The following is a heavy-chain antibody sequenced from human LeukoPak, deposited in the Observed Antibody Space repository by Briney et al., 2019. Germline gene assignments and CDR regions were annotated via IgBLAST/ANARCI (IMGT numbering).Heavy chain of an antibody. CDR2: ISWNSGSI. D-gene: IGHD2-21*01. Sequence: PGGSLRLSCAASGFTFDDYAMHWVRQAPGKGLEWVSGISWNSGSIGYADSVKGRFTISRDNAKNSLYLQMNSLRAEDTAVYYCARDSYVVSHHWGQGTLVTVSS. CDR3: ARDSYVVSHH. V-gene: IGHV3-9*01. J-gene: IGHJ5*02. CDR1: GFTFDDYA.